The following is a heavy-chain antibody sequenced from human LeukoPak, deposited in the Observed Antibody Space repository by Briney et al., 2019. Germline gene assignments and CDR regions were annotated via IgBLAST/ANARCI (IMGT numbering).Heavy chain of an antibody. D-gene: IGHD5-18*01. CDR1: GGSISSYY. V-gene: IGHV4-4*07. CDR3: ASSDTAMAPFDY. Sequence: PSETLSLTCTVSGGSISSYYWSWIRQPAGKGLEWIGRIYTSGSTNYNPSPKGRVTMSVDTSKNQFSLKLSSVTAADTAVYYCASSDTAMAPFDYWGQGTLVTVSS. J-gene: IGHJ4*02. CDR2: IYTSGST.